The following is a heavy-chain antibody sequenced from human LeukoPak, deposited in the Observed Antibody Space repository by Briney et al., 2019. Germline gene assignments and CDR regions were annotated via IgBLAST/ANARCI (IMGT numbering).Heavy chain of an antibody. CDR2: IRYDGSNK. D-gene: IGHD3-10*01. CDR1: GFTFSSYG. J-gene: IGHJ4*02. CDR3: AKDPEAVGWFGELSTPY. Sequence: GGSPRLSCAASGFTFSSYGMHWVRQAPGKGLEWVAFIRYDGSNKYYADSVKGRFTISRDNSKNTLYLQMNSLRAEDTAVYYCAKDPEAVGWFGELSTPYWGQGTLVTVSS. V-gene: IGHV3-30*02.